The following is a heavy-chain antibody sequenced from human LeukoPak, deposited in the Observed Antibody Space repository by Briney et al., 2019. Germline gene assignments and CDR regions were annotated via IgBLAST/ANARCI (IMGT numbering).Heavy chain of an antibody. CDR1: GGSISSSNW. J-gene: IGHJ4*02. Sequence: PSGTLSLTCAVSGGSISSSNWWSWVRQPPGKGLEWIGEIYHSGSTNYNSSLKSRVTISVDKSKNQFSLKLSSVTAADTAVYYCAASNEYSSSSSFDYWGQGTLVTVSS. CDR2: IYHSGST. D-gene: IGHD6-6*01. CDR3: AASNEYSSSSSFDY. V-gene: IGHV4-4*02.